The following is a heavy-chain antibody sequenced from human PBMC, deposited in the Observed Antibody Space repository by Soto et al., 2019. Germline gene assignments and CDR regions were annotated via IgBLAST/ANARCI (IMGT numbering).Heavy chain of an antibody. CDR1: GFTFSSYG. CDR2: IWYDGSNK. CDR3: ARDSYGSGGIDY. J-gene: IGHJ4*02. D-gene: IGHD3-10*01. Sequence: PGGSLRLSCAASGFTFSSYGMHWVRQAPGKGLEWVAVIWYDGSNKYYADSVKGRFTISRDNSKNTLYLQMNSLRAEDTALYYCARDSYGSGGIDYWGQGTLVTVSS. V-gene: IGHV3-33*01.